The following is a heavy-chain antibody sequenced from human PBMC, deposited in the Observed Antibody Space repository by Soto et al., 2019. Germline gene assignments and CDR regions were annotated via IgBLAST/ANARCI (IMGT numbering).Heavy chain of an antibody. CDR2: ISSSSSTI. J-gene: IGHJ4*02. Sequence: PGGSLRLSCAASGFTFSSYSMNWVRQAPGKGLEWVSYISSSSSTIYYADSVKGRFTISRDNAKNLLYLQMNSLRAEDTSVYYCAIDTYYYCSGSQTLSAYWGQGTLVTVSS. CDR1: GFTFSSYS. CDR3: AIDTYYYCSGSQTLSAY. V-gene: IGHV3-48*01. D-gene: IGHD3-10*01.